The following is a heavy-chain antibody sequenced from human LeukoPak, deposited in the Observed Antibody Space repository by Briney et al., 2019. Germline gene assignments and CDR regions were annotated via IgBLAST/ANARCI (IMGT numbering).Heavy chain of an antibody. CDR3: ARAQDGGYSYGTTRFDY. CDR2: MNPNSGNT. V-gene: IGHV1-8*03. D-gene: IGHD5-18*01. CDR1: GYTFTSYD. J-gene: IGHJ4*02. Sequence: ASVKVSCKTSGYTFTSYDINWVRQAPGQGLEWMGWMNPNSGNTGYAQKFQDRVTITRNTSISTAYMELSSLRSEDTAVYYCARAQDGGYSYGTTRFDYWGQGTLVTVSS.